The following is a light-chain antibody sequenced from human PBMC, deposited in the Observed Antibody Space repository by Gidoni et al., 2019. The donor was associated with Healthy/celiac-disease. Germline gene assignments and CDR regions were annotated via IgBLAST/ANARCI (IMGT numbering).Light chain of an antibody. CDR3: QQSVT. J-gene: IGKJ2*01. CDR2: GAS. CDR1: QSVSSSY. V-gene: IGKV3-20*01. Sequence: EIVLTQSPGTLSLSPGERATLSCRASQSVSSSYLAWYQQKPGQAPRLLIYGASSRATGIPDRFSGSGSGTDFTLSISRLEPEDFAVYYCQQSVTFGQXTKLEIK.